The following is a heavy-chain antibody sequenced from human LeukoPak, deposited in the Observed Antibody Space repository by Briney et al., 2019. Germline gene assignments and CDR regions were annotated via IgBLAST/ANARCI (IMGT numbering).Heavy chain of an antibody. Sequence: ASETLSLTCAVSGGSISNYYWNWIRQSPGKGLEWIGYFHHSGSSTYNPSLKSRVTVSLDTSKNQVSLKLSSATAADTAVYFCATAFNFGLDVWGQGTTVTVSS. V-gene: IGHV4-59*01. CDR2: FHHSGSS. J-gene: IGHJ6*02. CDR1: GGSISNYY. CDR3: ATAFNFGLDV.